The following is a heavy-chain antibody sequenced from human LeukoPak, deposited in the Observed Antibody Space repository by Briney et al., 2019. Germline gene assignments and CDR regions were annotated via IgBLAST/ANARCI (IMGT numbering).Heavy chain of an antibody. CDR2: VYYSGTT. CDR3: ARHPKEGPSARSGYINAFDI. V-gene: IGHV4-59*01. J-gene: IGHJ3*02. D-gene: IGHD3-22*01. CDR1: GGSISSFY. Sequence: SETLSLTCTVSGGSISSFYWSWIRQPPGKGLEWIGCVYYSGTTNYNPSLKSRVTISGDTSKNQFSLKLTSVTAADTAVYYCARHPKEGPSARSGYINAFDIWGQGTMVTVSS.